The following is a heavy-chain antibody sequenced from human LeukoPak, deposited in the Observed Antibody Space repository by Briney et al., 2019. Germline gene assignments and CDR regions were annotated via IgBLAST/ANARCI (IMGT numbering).Heavy chain of an antibody. CDR1: GFTFRSYG. CDR2: IWYDGSNK. J-gene: IGHJ4*02. D-gene: IGHD3-22*01. V-gene: IGHV3-33*06. CDR3: AKDRYYDSRNY. Sequence: GRSLRLSCAASGFTFRSYGMHWVRQAPGKGLEWVAVIWYDGSNKNYADSVKGRFTISRDNSKNTLYLQMNSLRAEDTAVYYCAKDRYYDSRNYWGQGTLVTVSS.